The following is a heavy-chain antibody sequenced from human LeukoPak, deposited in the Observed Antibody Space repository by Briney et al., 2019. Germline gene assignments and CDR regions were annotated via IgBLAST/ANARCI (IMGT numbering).Heavy chain of an antibody. V-gene: IGHV4-59*01. CDR2: IYNSGST. Sequence: PSETLSLTCSVSGGSISSYYWSWIRQPPGKGLEWIGYIYNSGSTNYNPSLKSRVTISVDTSTNRFSLKLSSVTAADTAVYYCARGGFRYFDYWSQGTLVTVSS. J-gene: IGHJ4*02. CDR3: ARGGFRYFDY. CDR1: GGSISSYY.